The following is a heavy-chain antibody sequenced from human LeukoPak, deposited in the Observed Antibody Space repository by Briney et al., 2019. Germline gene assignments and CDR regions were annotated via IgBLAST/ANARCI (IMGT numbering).Heavy chain of an antibody. D-gene: IGHD2-15*01. J-gene: IGHJ4*02. CDR1: GGSISSYY. V-gene: IGHV4-59*12. CDR2: IYYTGNT. CDR3: ARDGAPCGGGSCYSGSFDY. Sequence: PSETLSLTCTVSGGSISSYYWTWIRQPPGKGLEWIGYIYYTGNTNYNPSLKSRVTISVDTSKNHFSLKLSSVTAADTAVYYCARDGAPCGGGSCYSGSFDYWGQGTLVTVSS.